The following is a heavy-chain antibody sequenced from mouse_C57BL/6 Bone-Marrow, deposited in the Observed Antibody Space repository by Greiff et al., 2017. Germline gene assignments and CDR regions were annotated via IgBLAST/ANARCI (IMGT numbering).Heavy chain of an antibody. V-gene: IGHV1-42*01. CDR1: GYSFTGYY. CDR2: INPSTGGT. Sequence: EVQLQQSVPELVKPGASVKISCKASGYSFTGYYMNWVKQSPEKSLEWIGEINPSTGGTTYNQKFKAKATLTVDKSSSTAYMQLKSLTSEDSAVYYCARSGRWLLRYYFDYWGQGTTLTVSS. CDR3: ARSGRWLLRYYFDY. J-gene: IGHJ2*01. D-gene: IGHD2-3*01.